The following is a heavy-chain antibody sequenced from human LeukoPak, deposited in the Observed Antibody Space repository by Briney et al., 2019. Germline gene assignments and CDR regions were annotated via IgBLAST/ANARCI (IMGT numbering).Heavy chain of an antibody. CDR3: ARGLKWLRLILDY. Sequence: SETLSLTCAVYGGSFSGYYWSWIRQPPGKGLEWIGEINHSGSTNYNPSLKSRVTISVDTSKNQFSLKLSSVTAADTAVYYCARGLKWLRLILDYWGQGTLVTVSS. CDR2: INHSGST. D-gene: IGHD5-12*01. CDR1: GGSFSGYY. V-gene: IGHV4-34*01. J-gene: IGHJ4*02.